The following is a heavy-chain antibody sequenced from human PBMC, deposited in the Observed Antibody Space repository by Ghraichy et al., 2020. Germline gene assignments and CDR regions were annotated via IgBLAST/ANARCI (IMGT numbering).Heavy chain of an antibody. CDR3: ARDGSSSSSSAVAGLDY. CDR2: IIPILGIA. J-gene: IGHJ4*02. Sequence: SVEVSCKASGGTFSSYAISWVRQAPGQGLEWMGRIIPILGIANYAQKFQGRVTITADKSTSTAYMELSSLRSEDTAVYYCARDGSSSSSSAVAGLDYWGQGTLVTVSS. V-gene: IGHV1-69*04. D-gene: IGHD6-19*01. CDR1: GGTFSSYA.